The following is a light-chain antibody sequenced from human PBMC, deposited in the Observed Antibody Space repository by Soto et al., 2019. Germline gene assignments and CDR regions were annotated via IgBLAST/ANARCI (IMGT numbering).Light chain of an antibody. CDR1: QGVSSN. Sequence: EIVMTQSPGTLSVSPGERATLSCRASQGVSSNLAWYQQKPGQAPRLLIYGPSTRATGIPARFNGSGSGTEFTLTISSLQSEDFAVYYCQQYNNWPRTFGQGTKVEIK. CDR2: GPS. J-gene: IGKJ1*01. CDR3: QQYNNWPRT. V-gene: IGKV3-15*01.